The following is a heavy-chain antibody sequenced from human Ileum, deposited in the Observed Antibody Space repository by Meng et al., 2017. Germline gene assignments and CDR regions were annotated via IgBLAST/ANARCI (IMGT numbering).Heavy chain of an antibody. CDR1: GFTFSNYW. D-gene: IGHD5-12*01. V-gene: IGHV3-7*01. CDR3: ARKYSGYDY. J-gene: IGHJ4*02. Sequence: EVQLVESGGGLVQPGGSLRLSCAASGFTFSNYWMTWVRQTPGRGLEWVANMNQDGSFVDSVQGRFTISRDNAKNSLYLQINSLRTEDTAVYYCARKYSGYDYWGQGTLVTVSS. CDR2: MNQDGS.